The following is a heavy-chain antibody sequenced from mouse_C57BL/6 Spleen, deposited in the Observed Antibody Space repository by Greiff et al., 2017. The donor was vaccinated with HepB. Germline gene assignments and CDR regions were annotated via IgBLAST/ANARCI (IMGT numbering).Heavy chain of an antibody. V-gene: IGHV1-64*01. CDR1: GYTFTSYW. D-gene: IGHD1-1*01. CDR3: ARGAYGSSYWYFDV. J-gene: IGHJ1*03. CDR2: IHPNSGST. Sequence: QVQLQQPGAELVKPGASVKLSCKASGYTFTSYWMHWVKQRPGQGLEWIGMIHPNSGSTNYNEKFKSKATLTVDKSSSTAYMQLSILTSEDSAVYYCARGAYGSSYWYFDVWGTGTTVTVSS.